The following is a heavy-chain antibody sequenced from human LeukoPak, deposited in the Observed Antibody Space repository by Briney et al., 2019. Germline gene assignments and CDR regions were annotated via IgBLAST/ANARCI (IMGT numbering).Heavy chain of an antibody. CDR2: INHSGST. D-gene: IGHD3-22*01. J-gene: IGHJ4*02. CDR1: GGSFSGYY. V-gene: IGHV4-34*01. Sequence: PSETLSLTCAVYGGSFSGYYWSWIRQPPGKGLEWSGEINHSGSTNYNPSLKSRVTISVDTSKNQFSLKLSSVTAADTAVYYCARGRDSSGYYGRRYYFDYWGQGTLVTVSS. CDR3: ARGRDSSGYYGRRYYFDY.